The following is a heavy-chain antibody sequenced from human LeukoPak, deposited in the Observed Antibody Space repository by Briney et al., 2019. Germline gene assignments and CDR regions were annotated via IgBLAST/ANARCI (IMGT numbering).Heavy chain of an antibody. CDR3: ARIRAGYSSSWFDP. CDR1: GFTFSDYA. J-gene: IGHJ5*02. D-gene: IGHD6-13*01. V-gene: IGHV3-23*01. CDR2: ITGSGGRT. Sequence: QPGGSLRLSCAASGFTFSDYAMSWVRQAPGKGLEWVPDITGSGGRTSYADSVKGRFTISRDNSKKTLYLQMTSLRAEDTAVYYCARIRAGYSSSWFDPWGQGTLVTVSS.